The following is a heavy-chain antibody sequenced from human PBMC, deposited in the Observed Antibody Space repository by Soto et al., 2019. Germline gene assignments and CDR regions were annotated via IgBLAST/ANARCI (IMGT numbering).Heavy chain of an antibody. CDR3: ARDVLGYCTTTSCFYGLDV. V-gene: IGHV4-59*11. J-gene: IGHJ6*02. D-gene: IGHD2-2*01. CDR2: ISYSGST. CDR1: GGSIRTHY. Sequence: LTCTVSGGSIRTHYWSWIRQPPGKGLEYIGYISYSGSTNYNPSLQTRLKISVDTSKNQFSLKLRSLTAADTAVYYCARDVLGYCTTTSCFYGLDVWGQGTTVTVSS.